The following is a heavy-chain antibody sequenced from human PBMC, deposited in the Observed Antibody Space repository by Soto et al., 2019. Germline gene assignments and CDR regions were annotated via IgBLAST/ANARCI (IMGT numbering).Heavy chain of an antibody. J-gene: IGHJ4*02. CDR3: ARLQIEVAGTN. D-gene: IGHD6-19*01. V-gene: IGHV1-2*02. Sequence: GASVKVSCSASGYTFSDYYMHWVRQAPGQGLEWMGWINANSGGTTYAQKFQGRVTMTRDTSISTAYMELSRLSSDDTAIYYCARLQIEVAGTNWGQGTLVTVSS. CDR2: INANSGGT. CDR1: GYTFSDYY.